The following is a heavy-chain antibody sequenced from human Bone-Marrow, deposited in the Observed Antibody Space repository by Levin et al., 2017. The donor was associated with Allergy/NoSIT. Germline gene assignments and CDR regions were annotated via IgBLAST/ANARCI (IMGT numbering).Heavy chain of an antibody. Sequence: GGSLRLSCAASGFTFNSYAMSWVRQAPGKGLEWVSGISGSDGSTYYSASVKGRFTISRDNSKNTLYLQMNSLRADDPAMYYCASPEGGVVDRVDYWGQGTLVTVSS. J-gene: IGHJ4*02. CDR2: ISGSDGST. V-gene: IGHV3-23*01. CDR3: ASPEGGVVDRVDY. D-gene: IGHD2-21*01. CDR1: GFTFNSYA.